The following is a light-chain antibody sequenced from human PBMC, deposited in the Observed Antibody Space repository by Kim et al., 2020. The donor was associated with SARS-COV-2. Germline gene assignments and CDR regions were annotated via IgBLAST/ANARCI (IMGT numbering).Light chain of an antibody. Sequence: GQKVIISCSGSNSNIGKSFVSWYQQLPGTAPKLLIYDNSMRPSGIPDRFSGSKSGTSATLGITGLQTGDEADYYCGTWDNSLHVWVFGGGTKLTVL. CDR1: NSNIGKSF. V-gene: IGLV1-51*01. J-gene: IGLJ3*02. CDR2: DNS. CDR3: GTWDNSLHVWV.